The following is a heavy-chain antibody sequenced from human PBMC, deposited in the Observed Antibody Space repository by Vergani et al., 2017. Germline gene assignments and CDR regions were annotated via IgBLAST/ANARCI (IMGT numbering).Heavy chain of an antibody. J-gene: IGHJ6*02. CDR3: ARTYYDFWSGYPGLDGMDV. Sequence: QVTLKESGPVLVKPTETLTLTCTVSGFSLSNARMGVSWIRQPPGKALEWLAHIFSNDEKSYSTSLKSRLTISKDTSKSQVVLTMTNMDPVDTATYYCARTYYDFWSGYPGLDGMDVWGQGTTVTVSS. CDR2: IFSNDEK. V-gene: IGHV2-26*01. CDR1: GFSLSNARMG. D-gene: IGHD3-3*01.